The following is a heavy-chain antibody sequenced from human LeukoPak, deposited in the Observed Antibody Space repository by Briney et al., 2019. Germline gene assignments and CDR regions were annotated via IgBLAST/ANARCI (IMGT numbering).Heavy chain of an antibody. CDR1: GFTLSDYY. CDR2: ISSSGSTI. J-gene: IGHJ4*02. V-gene: IGHV3-11*01. Sequence: GGSLRLSCAASGFTLSDYYMSWIRQAPGKGLEWVSYISSSGSTIDYADSVKGRFTISRDNAKNSLYLQMSSLRAEDTAVYYCASRRDFFDYWGRGTLVTVSS. CDR3: ASRRDFFDY.